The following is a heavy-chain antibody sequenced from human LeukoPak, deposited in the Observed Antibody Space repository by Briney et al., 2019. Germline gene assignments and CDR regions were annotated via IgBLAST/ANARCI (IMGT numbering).Heavy chain of an antibody. Sequence: TPSETLSLTCAVSGGSISSSNWWSWVRQPPGKGLEWIGEIYHSGSTNYNPSLKSRVTISVDKSKNQFSLKLSSVTAADTAVYYCARATFYGSGSYFGYWGQGTLVTVSS. CDR3: ARATFYGSGSYFGY. CDR2: IYHSGST. CDR1: GGSISSSNW. J-gene: IGHJ4*02. V-gene: IGHV4-4*02. D-gene: IGHD3-10*01.